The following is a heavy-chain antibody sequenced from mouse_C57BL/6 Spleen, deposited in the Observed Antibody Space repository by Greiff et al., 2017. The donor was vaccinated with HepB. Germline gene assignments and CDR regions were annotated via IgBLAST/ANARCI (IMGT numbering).Heavy chain of an antibody. CDR3: ARHEAYYGSSYFWYFDV. J-gene: IGHJ1*01. V-gene: IGHV1-62-2*01. Sequence: VQLQQSGAELVKPGASVKLSCKASGYTFTEYTIHWVKQRSGQGLEWIGWFYPGSGSIKYNEKFKDKATLTADKSSSTVYMELSRLTSEDSAVYFCARHEAYYGSSYFWYFDVWGPGTTVTVSS. CDR2: FYPGSGSI. D-gene: IGHD1-1*01. CDR1: GYTFTEYT.